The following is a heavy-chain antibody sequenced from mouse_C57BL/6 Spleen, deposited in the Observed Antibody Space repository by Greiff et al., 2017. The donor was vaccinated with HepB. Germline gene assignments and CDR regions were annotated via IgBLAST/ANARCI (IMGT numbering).Heavy chain of an antibody. Sequence: EVQVVESGGGLVKPGGSLKLSCAASGFTFSSYAMSWVRQTPEKRLEWVATISDGGSYTYYPDNVKGRFTISRDNAKNNLYLQMSHLKSEDTAMYYCAREGQTGDWYFDVWGTGTTVTVSS. J-gene: IGHJ1*03. CDR1: GFTFSSYA. CDR3: AREGQTGDWYFDV. CDR2: ISDGGSYT. V-gene: IGHV5-4*01. D-gene: IGHD4-1*01.